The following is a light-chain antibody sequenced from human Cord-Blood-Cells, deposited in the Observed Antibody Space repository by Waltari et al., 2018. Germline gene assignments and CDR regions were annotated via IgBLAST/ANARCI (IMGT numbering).Light chain of an antibody. V-gene: IGKV3-20*01. CDR3: QQYGSSLWT. Sequence: EIVLTQSPGTLSLSPGESATPSCRASQSVSSSYLAWYQQKPGQAPRLLIYGASSRATGIPDRFSGSGSGTDFTLTISRLEPEDFAVYYCQQYGSSLWTFGQGTKVEIK. CDR1: QSVSSSY. CDR2: GAS. J-gene: IGKJ1*01.